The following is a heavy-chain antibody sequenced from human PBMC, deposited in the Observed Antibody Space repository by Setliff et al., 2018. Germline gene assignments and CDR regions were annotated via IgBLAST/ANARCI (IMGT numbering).Heavy chain of an antibody. CDR2: ITPFNGNT. CDR3: ASEPTMVRGVIITSYGMDV. J-gene: IGHJ6*02. Sequence: SVKVSCKASGYTFTYRYLHWVRQAPGQALEWMGWITPFNGNTNYAQKFQDRVTITRDRSMSTAYMELSSLRSEDTAMYYCASEPTMVRGVIITSYGMDVWGQGTTVTAP. V-gene: IGHV1-45*02. CDR1: GYTFTYRY. D-gene: IGHD3-10*01.